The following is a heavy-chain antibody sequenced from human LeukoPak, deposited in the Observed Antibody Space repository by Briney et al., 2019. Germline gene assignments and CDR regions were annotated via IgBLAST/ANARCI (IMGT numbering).Heavy chain of an antibody. CDR3: ARARVMATIRPYFDY. CDR2: INPSGGGT. D-gene: IGHD5-24*01. CDR1: GYTFTSYH. V-gene: IGHV1-46*01. Sequence: VASVKVSCKASGYTFTSYHMHWVRQAPGHGLEWMGLINPSGGGTSYAQKFQGRVTMTSDTSTSTVYMELSSLRSEDTAVYYCARARVMATIRPYFDYWGQGTLVIVSS. J-gene: IGHJ4*02.